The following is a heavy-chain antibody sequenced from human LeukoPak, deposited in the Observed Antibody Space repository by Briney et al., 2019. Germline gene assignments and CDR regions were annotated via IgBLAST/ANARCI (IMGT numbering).Heavy chain of an antibody. V-gene: IGHV4-59*01. Sequence: PSETLSLTCTVSGGSISSYYWSRIRQPPGKGLEWIGYIYYSGSTNYNPSLKSRVTISVDTSKNQFSLKLSSVTAADTAVYYCARGHDSSGYYGTPSYYFDYWGQGTLVTVSS. CDR2: IYYSGST. D-gene: IGHD3-22*01. CDR3: ARGHDSSGYYGTPSYYFDY. CDR1: GGSISSYY. J-gene: IGHJ4*02.